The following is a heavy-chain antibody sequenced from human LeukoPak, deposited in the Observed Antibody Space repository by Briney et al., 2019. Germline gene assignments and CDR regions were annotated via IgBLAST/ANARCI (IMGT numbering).Heavy chain of an antibody. J-gene: IGHJ4*02. CDR2: IYYSGST. D-gene: IGHD2-15*01. CDR1: GGSISSYY. CDR3: ARDCSGGNCYLDA. Sequence: SETLSLTCTVSGGSISSYYWSWIRQTPGKGLEWIGYIYYSGSTKYNPSLKSRVSISADTSKNQFSLKLSSVTAADTGVYYCARDCSGGNCYLDAWGQGTLVTVSS. V-gene: IGHV4-59*01.